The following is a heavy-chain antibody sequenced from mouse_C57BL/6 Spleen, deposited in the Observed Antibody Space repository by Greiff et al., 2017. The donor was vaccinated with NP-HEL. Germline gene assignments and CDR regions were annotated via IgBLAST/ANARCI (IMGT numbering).Heavy chain of an antibody. V-gene: IGHV1-26*01. CDR1: GYTFTDYY. Sequence: EVKLQQSGPELVKPGASVKISCKASGYTFTDYYMNWVKQSHGKSLEWIGDINPNNGGTSYNQKFKGKATLTVDKSSSTAYMELRSLTSEDSAVYYCARGEGTGRYFDYWGQGTTLTVSS. D-gene: IGHD4-1*01. CDR2: INPNNGGT. CDR3: ARGEGTGRYFDY. J-gene: IGHJ2*01.